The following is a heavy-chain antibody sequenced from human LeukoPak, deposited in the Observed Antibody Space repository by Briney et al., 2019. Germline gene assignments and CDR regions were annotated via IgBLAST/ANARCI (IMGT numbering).Heavy chain of an antibody. J-gene: IGHJ4*02. D-gene: IGHD2/OR15-2a*01. V-gene: IGHV4-59*12. CDR1: GGSISSYY. CDR3: ARDFPGPYFFDY. Sequence: SETLSLTCTVSGGSISSYYWSWIRQPPGKGLEWIGYIYYSGSTNYNPSLKSRVTISVDTSKNQFSLKLSSVTAADTAVYYCARDFPGPYFFDYWGQGTLVTVSS. CDR2: IYYSGST.